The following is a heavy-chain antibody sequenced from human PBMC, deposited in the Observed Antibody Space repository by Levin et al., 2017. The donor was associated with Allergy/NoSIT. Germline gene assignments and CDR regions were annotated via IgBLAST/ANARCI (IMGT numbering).Heavy chain of an antibody. Sequence: GGSLRLSCTASGITFSNAWMSWARQAPGKGLEWVGRIKSKTDGGTADYASPVKGRFTIPRDDARNTLYLQMNSLKTEDTAVYYCTTYISSWYYFDNWGQGTLVTVSS. CDR2: IKSKTDGGTA. V-gene: IGHV3-15*01. J-gene: IGHJ4*02. CDR1: GITFSNAW. D-gene: IGHD6-13*01. CDR3: TTYISSWYYFDN.